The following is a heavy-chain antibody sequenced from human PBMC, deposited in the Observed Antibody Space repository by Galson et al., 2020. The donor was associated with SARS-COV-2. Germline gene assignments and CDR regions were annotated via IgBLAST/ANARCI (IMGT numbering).Heavy chain of an antibody. J-gene: IGHJ6*02. D-gene: IGHD3-3*01. CDR1: GGSISSSNW. V-gene: IGHV4-4*02. Sequence: SETLSLTCAVSGGSISSSNWWSWVRQPPGKGLEWIGEIYHSGSTNYNPSLKSRVTISVDTSKNQFSLKLSSVTAADTAVYYCARAHPSTYYDFWSGYYNYGMDVWGQGTTGTVSS. CDR2: IYHSGST. CDR3: ARAHPSTYYDFWSGYYNYGMDV.